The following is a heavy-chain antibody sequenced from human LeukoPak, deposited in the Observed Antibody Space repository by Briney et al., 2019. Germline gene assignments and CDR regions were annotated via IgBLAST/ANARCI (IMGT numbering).Heavy chain of an antibody. CDR1: GFTVSSNY. CDR2: IYSGGST. D-gene: IGHD3-16*01. V-gene: IGHV3-53*04. CDR3: AKLPRPFREENYFDY. Sequence: GGSLRLSCAASGFTVSSNYMSWVRQAPGKGLEWVSVIYSGGSTYYADSVKGRFNISRHNSKNTLYLQMNSLRAEDTAVYYCAKLPRPFREENYFDYWGQGTLVTVSS. J-gene: IGHJ4*02.